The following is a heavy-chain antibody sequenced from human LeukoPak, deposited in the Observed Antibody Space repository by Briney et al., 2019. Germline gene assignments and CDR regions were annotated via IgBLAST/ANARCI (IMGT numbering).Heavy chain of an antibody. Sequence: GGSLRLSCAASGFTFSDHYMDWVRQAPGKGLEWVGRTRNKANGYTTEYAASVKDRFFMSRDDSKNSVYLQMNSLKTEDTAVYYCARVGNSGGYYNPLDNWGQGTLVTVSS. V-gene: IGHV3-72*01. CDR3: ARVGNSGGYYNPLDN. CDR2: TRNKANGYTT. D-gene: IGHD3-22*01. J-gene: IGHJ4*02. CDR1: GFTFSDHY.